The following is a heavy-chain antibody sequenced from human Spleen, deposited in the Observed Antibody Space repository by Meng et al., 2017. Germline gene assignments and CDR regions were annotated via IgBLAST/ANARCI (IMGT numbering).Heavy chain of an antibody. CDR2: IRTSGTTI. CDR1: GFILSRFE. Sequence: GASLKISCEVSGFILSRFEMNWVRQATGKGLEWLSYIRTSGTTIYYADSVKGRFTISRDNAERSLYLQMNSRRAEDTGIYYCARTPSPWFGELGVYMDVWGQGTTVTVSS. CDR3: ARTPSPWFGELGVYMDV. V-gene: IGHV3-48*03. J-gene: IGHJ6*03. D-gene: IGHD3-10*01.